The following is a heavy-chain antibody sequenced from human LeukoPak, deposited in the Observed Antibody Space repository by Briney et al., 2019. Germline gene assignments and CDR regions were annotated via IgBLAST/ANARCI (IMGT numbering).Heavy chain of an antibody. CDR1: GFTLSSYV. J-gene: IGHJ4*02. Sequence: GGSLRLSCAASGFTLSSYVMSWVRQAPGKGLEWVSGISGGGGSTYYAGSVKGRFTISRDNPKNTLYLQMNSLRVEDTAVYYCAKGSLGDIVTTTALDYWGQGTLVTVSS. V-gene: IGHV3-23*01. CDR2: ISGGGGST. D-gene: IGHD5-12*01. CDR3: AKGSLGDIVTTTALDY.